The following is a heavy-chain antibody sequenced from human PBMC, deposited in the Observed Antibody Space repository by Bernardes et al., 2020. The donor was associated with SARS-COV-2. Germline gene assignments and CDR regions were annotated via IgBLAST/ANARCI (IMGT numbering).Heavy chain of an antibody. CDR2: ISGSGGST. D-gene: IGHD2-15*01. Sequence: GGSLRLSCAASGFTFSSYAMSWVRQAPGKGLEWVSAISGSGGSTYYADSVKGRFTISRDNSKNTLYLQMNSLRAEDTAVYYCAKGFCSGGSCYSVRGAEYFQHWGQGTLVTVSS. J-gene: IGHJ1*01. V-gene: IGHV3-23*01. CDR3: AKGFCSGGSCYSVRGAEYFQH. CDR1: GFTFSSYA.